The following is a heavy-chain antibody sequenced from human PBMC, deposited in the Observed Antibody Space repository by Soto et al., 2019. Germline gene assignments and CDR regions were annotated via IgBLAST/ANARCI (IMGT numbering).Heavy chain of an antibody. Sequence: QLQLQESGPGLVKPSETLSLTCPVSGGSISSSSYYWGWIRQPPGKGLEWIGSIDYSGSTYYNPSLKSRVTITVDTSKIQFSLKLSAVTAADTAVYYCARRGCYYYGSGSYYLDYWGQGTLVTVSS. J-gene: IGHJ4*02. V-gene: IGHV4-39*01. CDR2: IDYSGST. CDR1: GGSISSSSYY. D-gene: IGHD3-10*01. CDR3: ARRGCYYYGSGSYYLDY.